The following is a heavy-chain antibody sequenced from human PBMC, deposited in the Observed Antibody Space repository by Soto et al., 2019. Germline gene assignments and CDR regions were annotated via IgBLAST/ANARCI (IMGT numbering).Heavy chain of an antibody. Sequence: SETLSLTCAVYGGSFSGYYWSWIRQPPGKGLEWIGEINHSGSTNYNPSLKSRVTISVDTSKNQFSLRLSSVTAADTAVYYCATLSVDTATNYYYYGMDVWGQGTTVTVSS. CDR1: GGSFSGYY. J-gene: IGHJ6*02. CDR2: INHSGST. CDR3: ATLSVDTATNYYYYGMDV. V-gene: IGHV4-34*01. D-gene: IGHD5-18*01.